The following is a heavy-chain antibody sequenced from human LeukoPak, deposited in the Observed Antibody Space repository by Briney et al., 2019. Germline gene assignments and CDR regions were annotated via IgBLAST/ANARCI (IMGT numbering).Heavy chain of an antibody. CDR3: ARTRDDYNWEPEY. V-gene: IGHV4-59*11. J-gene: IGHJ4*02. CDR1: DDFIRTHY. CDR2: MFYSGRT. Sequence: PSETLSLTCTVSDDFIRTHYWRWIRQPPGKGLEWVGYMFYSGRTNYNPSLKSRVTVSLNTSKNQFSLKLRSVTAEDTAIYYCARTRDDYNWEPEYWGQGTLVTVSS. D-gene: IGHD4-4*01.